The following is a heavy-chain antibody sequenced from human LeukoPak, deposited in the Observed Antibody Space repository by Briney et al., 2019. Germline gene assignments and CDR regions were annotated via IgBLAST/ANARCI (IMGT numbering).Heavy chain of an antibody. Sequence: PSETLSLTCAVYGVSFSGYYWSWIRQPPGKGLEWIGEINHSGSTNYNPSLKSRVTISVDTSKNQFSLKLSSVTAADTAVYYCARGGSAYGSGSRSYPQPKYFQHWGQGTLVTVSS. V-gene: IGHV4-34*01. J-gene: IGHJ1*01. CDR3: ARGGSAYGSGSRSYPQPKYFQH. D-gene: IGHD3-10*01. CDR2: INHSGST. CDR1: GVSFSGYY.